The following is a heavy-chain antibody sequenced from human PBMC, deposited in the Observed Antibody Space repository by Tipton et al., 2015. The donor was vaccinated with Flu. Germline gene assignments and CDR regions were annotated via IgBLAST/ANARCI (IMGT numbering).Heavy chain of an antibody. V-gene: IGHV4-38-2*02. CDR2: IHRGGSA. J-gene: IGHJ4*02. Sequence: TLSLTCTVSGGSISSSYYWGWIRQPLGKGLEWIGNIHRGGSALYNPSLSSRVTISADTSKNQFSLKLTSVTATDTAVYYCARHTGDSVRGVIDYWGQGTLVTVSS. D-gene: IGHD3-10*02. CDR1: GGSISSSYY. CDR3: ARHTGDSVRGVIDY.